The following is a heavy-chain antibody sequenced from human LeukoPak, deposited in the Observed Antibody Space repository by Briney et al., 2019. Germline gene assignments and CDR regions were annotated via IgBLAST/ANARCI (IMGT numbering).Heavy chain of an antibody. CDR1: GGTFSGYA. V-gene: IGHV1-69*05. CDR3: ARYYYDSSGYYYAFDI. Sequence: EASVKVSCKASGGTFSGYAISWVRQAPGQGLEWMGRIIPIFGTANYAQKFQGRVTITTDESTSTAYMELSSLRSEDTAVYYCARYYYDSSGYYYAFDIWGQGTMVTVSS. D-gene: IGHD3-22*01. J-gene: IGHJ3*02. CDR2: IIPIFGTA.